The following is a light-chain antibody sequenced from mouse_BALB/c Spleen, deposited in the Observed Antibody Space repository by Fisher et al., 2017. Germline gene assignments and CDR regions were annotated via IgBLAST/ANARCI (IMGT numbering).Light chain of an antibody. CDR2: GTS. V-gene: IGKV4-79*01. CDR3: QQWSSYPLT. CDR1: SSVSSSY. Sequence: IVLTQSTAIMSASPGEKVTMTCTASSSVSSSYLHWYQQKPGSSPKLWIYGTSNLASGVPARFSGSGAGISYSLTINSMEAEDAATYYCQQWSSYPLTFGGGTKLEIK. J-gene: IGKJ1*01.